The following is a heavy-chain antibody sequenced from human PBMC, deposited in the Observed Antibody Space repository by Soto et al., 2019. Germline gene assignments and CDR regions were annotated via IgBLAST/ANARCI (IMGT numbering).Heavy chain of an antibody. Sequence: EVQLVQSGAEVKKPGESLKISCKGSGFNFTTYWVGWVRQMPGKGLEWMGIIYPGDSDTRYSPSFQGQVTISADKSISTAYLQWSSLKASDTARYCCARIPPGSIFYFDYWGQGTLVTVSS. J-gene: IGHJ4*02. D-gene: IGHD2-2*02. CDR3: ARIPPGSIFYFDY. CDR1: GFNFTTYW. V-gene: IGHV5-51*03. CDR2: IYPGDSDT.